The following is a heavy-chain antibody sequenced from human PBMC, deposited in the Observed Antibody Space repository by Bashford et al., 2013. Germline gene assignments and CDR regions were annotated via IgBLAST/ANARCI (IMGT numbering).Heavy chain of an antibody. D-gene: IGHD7-27*01. Sequence: VASVKVSCKASGYTFTSYDMHWVRQAPGQGLEWMGIINPSGGSTSYAQKLQGRVTMTRDTSTSTVYMELSSLRSEDTAVYYCARKNRGTGHFDYWGQGTLVTVSS. J-gene: IGHJ4*02. CDR3: ARKNRGTGHFDY. V-gene: IGHV1-46*04. CDR1: GYTFTSYD. CDR2: INPSGGST.